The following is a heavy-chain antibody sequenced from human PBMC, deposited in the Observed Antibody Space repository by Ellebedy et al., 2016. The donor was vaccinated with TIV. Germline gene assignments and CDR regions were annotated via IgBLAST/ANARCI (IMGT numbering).Heavy chain of an antibody. CDR1: GLTLSSYA. CDR2: ISYDGGNT. Sequence: GESLKISCAASGLTLSSYAFHWVRQAPGKGPGWVAVISYDGGNTNYAASVKGRFTISRDNSKNTLYLQMNNLSAEDTAVYYCAKDRKEFSSYYFYAMDVWGQGTTVTVSS. J-gene: IGHJ6*02. V-gene: IGHV3-30*18. CDR3: AKDRKEFSSYYFYAMDV. D-gene: IGHD6-6*01.